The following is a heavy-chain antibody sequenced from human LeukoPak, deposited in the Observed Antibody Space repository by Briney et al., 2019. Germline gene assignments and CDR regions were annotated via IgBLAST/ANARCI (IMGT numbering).Heavy chain of an antibody. D-gene: IGHD3-22*01. J-gene: IGHJ6*02. Sequence: GGSLRLSCAASGFTFSDYYMSWIRQAPGKGLEWVSYISSSGSTIYYADSVKGRFTISRDNAKNSLYLQMNSLRAEDTAVYYCARDFTYYYDSSGYNTGSCYYGMDVWGQGTTVTVSS. CDR2: ISSSGSTI. CDR3: ARDFTYYYDSSGYNTGSCYYGMDV. CDR1: GFTFSDYY. V-gene: IGHV3-11*01.